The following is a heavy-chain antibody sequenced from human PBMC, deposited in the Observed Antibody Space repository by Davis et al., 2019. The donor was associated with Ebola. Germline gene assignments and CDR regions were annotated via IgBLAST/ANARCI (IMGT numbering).Heavy chain of an antibody. V-gene: IGHV3-30*18. CDR2: ISYDGSNK. J-gene: IGHJ6*04. CDR3: AKGGEEYYDILTDGMDV. D-gene: IGHD3-9*01. Sequence: PGGSLRLSCAASGFTFSSYGMHWVRQVPGKGLEWVAVISYDGSNKYYADSVKGRFTISRDNSKNTLYLQMNSLRAEDTAVYYCAKGGEEYYDILTDGMDVWGKGTTVTVSS. CDR1: GFTFSSYG.